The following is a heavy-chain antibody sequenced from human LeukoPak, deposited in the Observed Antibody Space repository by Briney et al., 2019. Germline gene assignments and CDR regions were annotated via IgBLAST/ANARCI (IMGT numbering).Heavy chain of an antibody. CDR3: LRASSTVAGSDYLDF. CDR1: GFTFSDHF. V-gene: IGHV3-72*01. CDR2: IRKKPNRYTT. D-gene: IGHD6-19*01. J-gene: IGHJ4*02. Sequence: GGSLRLSCEASGFTFSDHFMDWVRQAPGKGLEWVGRIRKKPNRYTTEYAASVQGKFTISRDDSRNSVYLQMNSLETEDTAVYYCLRASSTVAGSDYLDFWGQGTPVTVSS.